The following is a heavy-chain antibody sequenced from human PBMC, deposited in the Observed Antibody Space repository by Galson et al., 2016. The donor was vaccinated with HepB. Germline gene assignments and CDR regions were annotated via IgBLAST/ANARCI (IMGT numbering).Heavy chain of an antibody. CDR1: GFIFSSYT. V-gene: IGHV3-30*04. CDR3: ARGKEQWLMSWPMDY. CDR2: ISYDGSKK. D-gene: IGHD6-19*01. J-gene: IGHJ4*02. Sequence: SLRLSCAASGFIFSSYTLHWVRQAPGKGLEWVAVISYDGSKKYYADSVKGRFTISRDNSKRTLYLQMNSLRAEDTALYYCARGKEQWLMSWPMDYWGQGTLVTVSS.